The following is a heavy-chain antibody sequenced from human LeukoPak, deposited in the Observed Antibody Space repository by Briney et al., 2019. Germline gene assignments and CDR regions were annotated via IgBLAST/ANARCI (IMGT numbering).Heavy chain of an antibody. J-gene: IGHJ4*02. CDR2: INHSGST. V-gene: IGHV4-34*01. CDR3: ARGVYYYDSSGSLLFDY. D-gene: IGHD3-22*01. Sequence: SETLSLTCAVYGGSFSGYYWSWIRQPPGKGLEWIGEINHSGSTNYNPSLKSRVTISVDTSKNQFSLKLSSVTAADTAVYYCARGVYYYDSSGSLLFDYWGQGTLVTVSS. CDR1: GGSFSGYY.